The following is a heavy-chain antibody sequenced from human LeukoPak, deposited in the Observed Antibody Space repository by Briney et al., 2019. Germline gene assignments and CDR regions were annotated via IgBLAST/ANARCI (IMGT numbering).Heavy chain of an antibody. CDR3: ATRYSSSWSPAYYFDY. Sequence: SQTLSLTCAVSGGSISSGGYSWSWIRQPPGKGLEWIGYIYHSGSTYYNPSLKSRVTISVDKSKNQFSLKLSSVTAADTAVYYCATRYSSSWSPAYYFDYWGQGTLVTVSS. J-gene: IGHJ4*02. CDR1: GGSISSGGYS. V-gene: IGHV4-30-2*01. D-gene: IGHD6-13*01. CDR2: IYHSGST.